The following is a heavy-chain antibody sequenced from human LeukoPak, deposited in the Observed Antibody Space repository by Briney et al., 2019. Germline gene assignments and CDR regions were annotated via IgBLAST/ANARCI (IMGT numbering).Heavy chain of an antibody. CDR1: GGSFSGYY. J-gene: IGHJ6*03. Sequence: SETLSLTCAVYGGSFSGYYWSWIRQPPGKGLEWIGTIYYSGSTYYNPSLKSRVTISVDTSKNQFSLKLTSVTAADTAVYYCARETSQKGAHYMDVWGKGTTVTISS. D-gene: IGHD3-16*01. CDR3: ARETSQKGAHYMDV. V-gene: IGHV4-34*01. CDR2: IYYSGST.